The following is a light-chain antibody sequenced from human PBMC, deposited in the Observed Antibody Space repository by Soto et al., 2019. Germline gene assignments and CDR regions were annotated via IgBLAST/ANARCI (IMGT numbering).Light chain of an antibody. J-gene: IGKJ1*01. V-gene: IGKV3-20*01. CDR1: QGVSNSY. CDR2: GTS. CDR3: QQFNSYPWT. Sequence: EIVLTQSPGTLSLSPGERATLSCRASQGVSNSYLAWYQQKPGLAPRLLIYGTSSRATGIPDRFSGGGSGTDFTLTISRLEPEDFAVSYCQQFNSYPWTLGQGTKVDI.